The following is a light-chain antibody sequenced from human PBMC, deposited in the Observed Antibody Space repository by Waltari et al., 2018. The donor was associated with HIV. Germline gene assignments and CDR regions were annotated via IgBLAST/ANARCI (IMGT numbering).Light chain of an antibody. CDR3: HQSYNNPFT. CDR1: QHINNY. Sequence: DIQMTQSPSYLSASVGDRVTITCRASQHINNYVSWYQQKPGKAPKLLMYSASSLQSAVPPRFSGSGYGTDFTLTISNLQPDDFGTYYCHQSYNNPFTFGPGTKVDF. V-gene: IGKV1-39*01. CDR2: SAS. J-gene: IGKJ3*01.